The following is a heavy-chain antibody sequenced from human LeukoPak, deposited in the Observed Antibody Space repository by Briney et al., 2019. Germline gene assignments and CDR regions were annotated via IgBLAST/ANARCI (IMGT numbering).Heavy chain of an antibody. V-gene: IGHV3-23*01. CDR1: GFTFSRYA. CDR2: ISGSGFST. D-gene: IGHD6-6*01. J-gene: IGHJ4*02. CDR3: AKGRSSSDY. Sequence: GGSLRLSCAASGFTFSRYAMSWVRQAPGKGLEWVSDISGSGFSTYYADSVKGRFTISRDNSKNTLYLQMNSLRAEDTAVYYCAKGRSSSDYWGQGTLVTVSS.